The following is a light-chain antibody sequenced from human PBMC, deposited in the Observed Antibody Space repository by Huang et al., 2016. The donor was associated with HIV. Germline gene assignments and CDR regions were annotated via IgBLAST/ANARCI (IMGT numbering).Light chain of an antibody. Sequence: DTVMTQSPLSLPVTPGEPASISCRSSQSLLHSNGYNYLDWYLQKPGQSPQLLIYLGSNRASGVPDRFSGSESGTDFTLKISRVEAEDVGVYYCMQALQTPYTFGQGTKLEIK. V-gene: IGKV2-28*01. CDR1: QSLLHSNGYNY. CDR2: LGS. J-gene: IGKJ2*01. CDR3: MQALQTPYT.